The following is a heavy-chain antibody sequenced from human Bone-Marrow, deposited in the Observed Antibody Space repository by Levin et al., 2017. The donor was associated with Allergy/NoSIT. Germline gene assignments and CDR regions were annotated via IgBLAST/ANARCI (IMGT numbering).Heavy chain of an antibody. J-gene: IGHJ6*02. Sequence: SQTLSLTCTVSGASITTYFWTWIRQPPGKGLEWIAYIFDSGSTSYNPSLRSRVTISEDTSKSEVSLQVASLSAGDTAVFFCASLTAGAGMDVWGQGTPVTVSS. V-gene: IGHV4-59*08. CDR2: IFDSGST. D-gene: IGHD1-26*01. CDR3: ASLTAGAGMDV. CDR1: GASITTYF.